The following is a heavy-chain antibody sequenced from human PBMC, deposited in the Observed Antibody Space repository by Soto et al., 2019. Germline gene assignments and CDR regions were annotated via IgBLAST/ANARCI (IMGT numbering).Heavy chain of an antibody. D-gene: IGHD2-15*01. J-gene: IGHJ4*02. CDR1: GFTFSDYY. Sequence: PGGSLRLSCAASGFTFSDYYMSWIRQAPGKGLEWVSYISSSGITTYSADSVEGRFTISRDNAKKSLYLHMNSLRADDTAVYYCATLYCSGGSCYNSLDYWGQGTLVTVSS. CDR2: ISSSGITT. V-gene: IGHV3-11*01. CDR3: ATLYCSGGSCYNSLDY.